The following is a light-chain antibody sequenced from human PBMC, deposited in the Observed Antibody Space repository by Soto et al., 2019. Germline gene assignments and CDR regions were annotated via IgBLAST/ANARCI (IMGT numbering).Light chain of an antibody. CDR1: QSVGSN. J-gene: IGKJ2*01. CDR2: GAS. V-gene: IGKV3-15*01. CDR3: QQHNYWPS. Sequence: EIVMTQSPATLSVSPGERATLSCRASQSVGSNLAWFQQKPGQAPRLLVYGASTRATGVPGRFSSSGSGTEFTLTITSLQSEDFAVYYCQQHNYWPSFGQGTKLEIK.